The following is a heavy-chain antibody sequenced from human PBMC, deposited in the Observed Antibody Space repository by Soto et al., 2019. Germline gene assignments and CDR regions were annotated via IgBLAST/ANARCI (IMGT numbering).Heavy chain of an antibody. V-gene: IGHV3-23*01. CDR3: AKDRGDGAY. CDR2: ISARGDII. Sequence: GESRKISCAASGFSFSTYAMSWVRQAPGKGLEWVSTISARGDIIYYADSVKGRFTISRDNSRNTLYLQMKSLRAEDTAIYYCAKDRGDGAYWGRGTLVTVSS. J-gene: IGHJ4*02. CDR1: GFSFSTYA. D-gene: IGHD3-10*01.